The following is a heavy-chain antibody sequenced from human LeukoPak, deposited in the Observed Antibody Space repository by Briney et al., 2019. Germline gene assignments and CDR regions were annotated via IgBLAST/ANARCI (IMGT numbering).Heavy chain of an antibody. J-gene: IGHJ6*02. V-gene: IGHV1-46*01. Sequence: ASVKVSCKASGYTFTSYYMHWVRQAPGQGLEWMGIINPSGGSTSYAQKFQGRVTMTRDTSTSTVYMELSSLRSEDTAVYYCARGVDQYGLLYTYYYYGMDVWGQGTTVTVSS. CDR1: GYTFTSYY. D-gene: IGHD2-2*02. CDR2: INPSGGST. CDR3: ARGVDQYGLLYTYYYYGMDV.